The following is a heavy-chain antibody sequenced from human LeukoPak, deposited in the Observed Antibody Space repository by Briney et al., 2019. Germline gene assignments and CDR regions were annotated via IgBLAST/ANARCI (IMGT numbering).Heavy chain of an antibody. J-gene: IGHJ4*02. V-gene: IGHV3-30*07. D-gene: IGHD4-11*01. Sequence: PGGSLRLSCVASGFTFTDHSMHWVRQPPGKGLEWVAVASSDEMTTFYGDSVKGRFTISRDNSKNTVYLQMNSLKTEDTAVYYCTTVRVTTVSFDYWGQGTLVTVSS. CDR1: GFTFTDHS. CDR3: TTVRVTTVSFDY. CDR2: ASSDEMTT.